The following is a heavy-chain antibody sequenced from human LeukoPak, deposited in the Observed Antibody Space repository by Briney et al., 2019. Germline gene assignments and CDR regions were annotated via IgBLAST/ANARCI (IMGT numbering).Heavy chain of an antibody. CDR1: GGSFSGYY. Sequence: PSETLSLTCAVYGGSFSGYYWSWIRQPPGKGLEWIGEINHSGSTNYNPSLKSRVTISVDTSKNQLSLKLSSVTAADTAVYYCARDRPDSYGYDAFDIWGQGTMVTVSS. V-gene: IGHV4-34*01. CDR2: INHSGST. J-gene: IGHJ3*02. CDR3: ARDRPDSYGYDAFDI. D-gene: IGHD5-18*01.